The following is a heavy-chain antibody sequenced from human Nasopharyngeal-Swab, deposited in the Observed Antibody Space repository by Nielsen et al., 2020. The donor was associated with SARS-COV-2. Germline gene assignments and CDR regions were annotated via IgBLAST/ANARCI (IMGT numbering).Heavy chain of an antibody. CDR1: GFPFSSHA. J-gene: IGHJ5*02. CDR2: LIENGVDT. Sequence: GGSLRLSCVASGFPFSSHAMSWVRQAPGKGLEWVSGLIENGVDTYYAESVKGRFTISRDNSRNTLYLQMNSLRAEDTAVYYCARLNEGDWFGPWGQGTLVTVSS. D-gene: IGHD1-1*01. CDR3: ARLNEGDWFGP. V-gene: IGHV3-23*01.